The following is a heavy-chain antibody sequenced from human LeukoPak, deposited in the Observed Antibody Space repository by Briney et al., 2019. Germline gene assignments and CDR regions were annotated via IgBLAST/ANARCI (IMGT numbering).Heavy chain of an antibody. J-gene: IGHJ4*02. CDR2: ISGSGDYT. D-gene: IGHD3-10*01. Sequence: SGGSLRLSCAASGFTFRSYAMTWVRQAPGKGLEWVSSISGSGDYTKYAGSVKGRFTIYRDNSKNTLYLNMKSLSAEDTAVYYCAKDPSQTYREYGSARPDYWGQGTLVTVSS. V-gene: IGHV3-23*01. CDR1: GFTFRSYA. CDR3: AKDPSQTYREYGSARPDY.